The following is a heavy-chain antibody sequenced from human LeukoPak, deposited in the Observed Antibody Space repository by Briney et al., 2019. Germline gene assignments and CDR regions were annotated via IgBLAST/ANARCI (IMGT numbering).Heavy chain of an antibody. CDR1: GFTFRNYA. J-gene: IGHJ4*02. Sequence: PGGSLRLSCAASGFTFRNYAMNWVRQAPGKGLEWVSAISGNGGGTYYIDSVKGRFTISRDNSKNTLYLQMNSLRAEDTAVYYCVRDTSGYAEFDYWGQGTLVTVSS. D-gene: IGHD3-22*01. CDR3: VRDTSGYAEFDY. CDR2: ISGNGGGT. V-gene: IGHV3-23*01.